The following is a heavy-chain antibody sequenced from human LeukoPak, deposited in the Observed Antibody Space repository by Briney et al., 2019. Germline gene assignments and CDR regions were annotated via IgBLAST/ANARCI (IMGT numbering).Heavy chain of an antibody. D-gene: IGHD3-16*02. J-gene: IGHJ4*02. Sequence: SVKVSCKASGGTFSSYAISWVRQAPGQGLEWMGRIIPIFGTANYAQKFQGRVTMTEDTSTDTAYMELSSLRSEDTAVYYCATVPYGYVWGSYRYTAADYWGQGTLVTVSS. CDR3: ATVPYGYVWGSYRYTAADY. CDR1: GGTFSSYA. V-gene: IGHV1-69*06. CDR2: IIPIFGTA.